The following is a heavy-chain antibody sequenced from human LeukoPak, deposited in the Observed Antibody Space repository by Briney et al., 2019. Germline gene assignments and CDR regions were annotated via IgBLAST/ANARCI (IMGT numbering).Heavy chain of an antibody. CDR3: ARDWGQRGVGATLAN. CDR2: IKQDGSEK. V-gene: IGHV3-7*03. CDR1: GFTFSSYW. Sequence: GGSLRLSCAASGFTFSSYWMSWVRQAPGKGLEWVANIKQDGSEKYYVDSVKGRFTISRDNAKNTVDLQVSGLKEEDTAVYYCARDWGQRGVGATLANWGQGTLVIVSS. J-gene: IGHJ4*02. D-gene: IGHD1-26*01.